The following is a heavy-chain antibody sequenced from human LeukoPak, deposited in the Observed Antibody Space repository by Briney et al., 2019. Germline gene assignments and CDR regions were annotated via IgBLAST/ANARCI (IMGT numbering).Heavy chain of an antibody. Sequence: PGGSLRLSSAASGFTFSSYSMNWVRQARGKGLEWVSYISSSSSTIYYADSVKGRFTISRDNAKNSLYLQMNSLRAEDTAVYYCARDDYSSGWNPFDYWGQGTLVTVSS. V-gene: IGHV3-48*01. J-gene: IGHJ4*02. CDR3: ARDDYSSGWNPFDY. CDR2: ISSSSSTI. D-gene: IGHD6-19*01. CDR1: GFTFSSYS.